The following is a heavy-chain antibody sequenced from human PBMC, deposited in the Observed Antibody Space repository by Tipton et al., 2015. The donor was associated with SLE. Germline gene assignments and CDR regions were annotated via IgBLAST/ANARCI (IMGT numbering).Heavy chain of an antibody. CDR1: GGSISSYY. V-gene: IGHV4-4*07. D-gene: IGHD6-13*01. CDR3: ARDNAAAGLHYFDY. Sequence: TLSLTCTVSGGSISSYYWSWIRQPAGKGLEWIGRIYTSGSTNYNPSLKSRVTMSVDTSKNQFSLKLSSVTAADTAVYYCARDNAAAGLHYFDYWGQGTLVTVSS. CDR2: IYTSGST. J-gene: IGHJ4*02.